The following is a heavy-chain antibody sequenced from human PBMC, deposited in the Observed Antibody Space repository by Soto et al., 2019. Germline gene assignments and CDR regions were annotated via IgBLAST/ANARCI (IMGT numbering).Heavy chain of an antibody. J-gene: IGHJ4*02. Sequence: QVQLVQSEAEVKKPGASVKVSCEASGYTFINHGISWVLQSPGQGLEWMGWVSGSNGNTKYAQKFQGRVTITKETSTSTAHMELRNLRSDDTAVYFCARDFYPLDYYFDPWGQGTLVTVSS. V-gene: IGHV1-18*04. D-gene: IGHD1-1*01. CDR3: ARDFYPLDYYFDP. CDR2: VSGSNGNT. CDR1: GYTFINHG.